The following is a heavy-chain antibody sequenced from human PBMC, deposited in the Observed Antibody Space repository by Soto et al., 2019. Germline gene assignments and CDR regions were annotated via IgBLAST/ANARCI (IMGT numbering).Heavy chain of an antibody. Sequence: QVQLVESGGGVVQPGRSLRLSCAASGFTFSSYGMHWVRQAPGKGLEWVAVISYDVSNKYYADSVKGRFTISRDNSKNTLDLQMNSLRAEDTAVYYCAKALSSGRYYYYGMDVWGQGTTVTVSS. J-gene: IGHJ6*02. CDR1: GFTFSSYG. V-gene: IGHV3-30*18. D-gene: IGHD6-19*01. CDR2: ISYDVSNK. CDR3: AKALSSGRYYYYGMDV.